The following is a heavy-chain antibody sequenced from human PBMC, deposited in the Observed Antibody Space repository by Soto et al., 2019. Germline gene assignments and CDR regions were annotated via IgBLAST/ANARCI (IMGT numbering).Heavy chain of an antibody. V-gene: IGHV3-23*01. CDR3: AKVGGSYSTGFDP. J-gene: IGHJ5*02. Sequence: EVQLLESGGGLVQPGGSLRLSCAASGFTFSSYAMSWVRQAPGKGLEWVSAISGSGGSRYYADSVKCRFTISRDNSKNTLYLQMNSLRAEDTAVYYCAKVGGSYSTGFDPWGQGTLVTVSS. D-gene: IGHD1-26*01. CDR1: GFTFSSYA. CDR2: ISGSGGSR.